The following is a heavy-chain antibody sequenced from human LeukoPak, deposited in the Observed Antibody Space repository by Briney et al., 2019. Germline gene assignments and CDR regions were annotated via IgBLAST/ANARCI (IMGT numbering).Heavy chain of an antibody. V-gene: IGHV3-48*01. Sequence: PGGSLRLSCAASGFTFSSYAMSWVRQAPGKGLEWASYISSSSSTIYYADSVKGRFTISRDNAKNSLYLQMNSLRAEDTAVYYCARPLRYSSGLFYYGMDVWGQGTTVTVSS. CDR1: GFTFSSYA. CDR2: ISSSSSTI. J-gene: IGHJ6*02. D-gene: IGHD6-19*01. CDR3: ARPLRYSSGLFYYGMDV.